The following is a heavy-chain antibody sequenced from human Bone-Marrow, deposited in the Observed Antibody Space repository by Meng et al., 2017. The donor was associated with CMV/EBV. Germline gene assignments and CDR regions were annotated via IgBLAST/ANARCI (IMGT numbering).Heavy chain of an antibody. J-gene: IGHJ4*02. D-gene: IGHD3-22*01. Sequence: GGSLRLSCAASGFTFSSYAMHWVRQAPGKGLEWVAVISYDGSNKYYADSVKGRFTISRDNSKNTLYLQMNSLRAEDTAVYYCARGIVVVNPYYFDYWGQGTLVTGYS. CDR3: ARGIVVVNPYYFDY. V-gene: IGHV3-30*04. CDR1: GFTFSSYA. CDR2: ISYDGSNK.